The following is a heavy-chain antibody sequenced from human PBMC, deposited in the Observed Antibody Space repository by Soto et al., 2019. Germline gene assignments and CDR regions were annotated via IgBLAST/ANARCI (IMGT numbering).Heavy chain of an antibody. CDR2: ISNRGDAI. CDR3: ARDRAGTRTFTHQTFHL. J-gene: IGHJ3*01. CDR1: GFSFSVYY. D-gene: IGHD6-19*01. Sequence: QVQLVESGGGLVKPGGSLRLSCAASGFSFSVYYMTWVRQAPGRGLVCISYISNRGDAIYYADSVKGRFTISRDDARSSLFLQMDTLRAEGTAVYYYARDRAGTRTFTHQTFHLWGQGTMVTVAS. V-gene: IGHV3-11*01.